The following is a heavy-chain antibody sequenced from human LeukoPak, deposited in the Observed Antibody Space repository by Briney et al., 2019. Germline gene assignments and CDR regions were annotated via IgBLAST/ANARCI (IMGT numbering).Heavy chain of an antibody. V-gene: IGHV3-21*01. J-gene: IGHJ6*02. CDR3: ATVVPYYYGMDV. CDR2: ISSSSDYI. Sequence: PGGSLRLSCAASGFTFSSYSVNWVRQAPGKGLEWVSSISSSSDYIYYADSVKGRFTISRDNAKNSLCLQMNSLRAEDTAVYYCATVVPYYYGMDVWGQGTTVTVSS. CDR1: GFTFSSYS.